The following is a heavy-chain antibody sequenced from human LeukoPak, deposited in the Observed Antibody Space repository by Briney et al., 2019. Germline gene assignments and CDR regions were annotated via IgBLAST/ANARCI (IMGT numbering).Heavy chain of an antibody. Sequence: SETLSLPCAVYGGSFSGYYWSWIRQPPGKGLEWIGEINHSGSTHYNPSLKSRVTISVDTSKNQFSLKLSSVTAADTAVYYCARHRTYYYGSGSYWFDPWGQGTLVTVFS. V-gene: IGHV4-34*01. CDR2: INHSGST. J-gene: IGHJ5*02. D-gene: IGHD3-10*01. CDR3: ARHRTYYYGSGSYWFDP. CDR1: GGSFSGYY.